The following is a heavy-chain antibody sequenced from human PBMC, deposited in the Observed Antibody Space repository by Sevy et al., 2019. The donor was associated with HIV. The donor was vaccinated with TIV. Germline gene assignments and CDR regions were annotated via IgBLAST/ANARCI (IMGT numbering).Heavy chain of an antibody. CDR3: ARDLEGNNWLGDSDAFDI. Sequence: GGSLRLSCAASGFTFSSYSMNWVRQAPGKGLEWVSSISSSSSYIYYADSVKGRFTISRDNAKSSLYLQMNSLRAEDTAVYYCARDLEGNNWLGDSDAFDIWGQGTMVTVSS. J-gene: IGHJ3*02. D-gene: IGHD6-19*01. CDR2: ISSSSSYI. CDR1: GFTFSSYS. V-gene: IGHV3-21*01.